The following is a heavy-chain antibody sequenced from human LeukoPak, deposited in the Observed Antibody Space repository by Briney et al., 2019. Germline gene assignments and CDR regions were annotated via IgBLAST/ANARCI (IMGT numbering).Heavy chain of an antibody. CDR3: ARGVYYFDY. V-gene: IGHV4-34*01. CDR1: GGSFSGYY. Sequence: SETLSLTCAVYGGSFSGYYWSWIRQPPGKGLEWIGEINHSGSTNYNPSLKSRVTISVDTSKNQFSLKLSSVTAADTAVYYCARGVYYFDYWGQGTLVTVSS. J-gene: IGHJ4*02. CDR2: INHSGST.